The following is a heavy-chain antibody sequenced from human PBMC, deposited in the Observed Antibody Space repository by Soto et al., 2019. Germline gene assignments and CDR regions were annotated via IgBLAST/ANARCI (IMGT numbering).Heavy chain of an antibody. CDR3: ARDPVGATQFDY. D-gene: IGHD1-26*01. J-gene: IGHJ4*02. Sequence: SETLSLTCTVSGGSISSGGYSWNWIRQPPGKGLEWIGYIYYMGRTNYNSSLKSRVTISIDTSKNQFSLKLSSVTAADTAIYYCARDPVGATQFDYWGQGAPVTVSS. CDR1: GGSISSGGYS. CDR2: IYYMGRT. V-gene: IGHV4-61*08.